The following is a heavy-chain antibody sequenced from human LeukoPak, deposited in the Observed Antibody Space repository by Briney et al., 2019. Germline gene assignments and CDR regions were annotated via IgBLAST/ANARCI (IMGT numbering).Heavy chain of an antibody. Sequence: GASVKVSCKASGYTFTSYGISWVRQAPGQGLEWMGWISAYNGNTNYAQKLQGRVTMTTDTSTSTAYMELRSLRSDDTAVYYCARVRPRDLPAANSWFDPWGQGILVTVSS. CDR3: ARVRPRDLPAANSWFDP. CDR2: ISAYNGNT. CDR1: GYTFTSYG. V-gene: IGHV1-18*01. J-gene: IGHJ5*02. D-gene: IGHD2-2*01.